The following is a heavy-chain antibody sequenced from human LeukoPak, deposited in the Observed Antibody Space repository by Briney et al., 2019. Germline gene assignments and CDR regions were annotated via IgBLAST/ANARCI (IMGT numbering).Heavy chain of an antibody. J-gene: IGHJ4*02. CDR1: GGSISRSSYY. D-gene: IGHD3-3*01. Sequence: SETLSLTCTVSGGSISRSSYYWGWIRQPPGKGLEWIGCIYYSGSTNYNPSLKSRVTISVDTSKNQFSLKLSSVTAADTAVYYCAGAKGGYDFWSGYPYFDYWGQGTLVTVSS. CDR3: AGAKGGYDFWSGYPYFDY. CDR2: IYYSGST. V-gene: IGHV4-61*05.